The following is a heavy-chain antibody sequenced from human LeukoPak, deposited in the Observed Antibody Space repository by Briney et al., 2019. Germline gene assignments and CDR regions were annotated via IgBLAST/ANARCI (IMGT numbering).Heavy chain of an antibody. CDR1: GYTFTSYY. Sequence: ASVKVSCKASGYTFTSYYMHWVRQAPGQGLEWMGTINPSGGSTRYAQKFQGRVTMTRDTSTSTVYMELSSLRSEDTAVYYCARVLGSLPYFDYWGQGTLVTVSS. D-gene: IGHD6-13*01. V-gene: IGHV1-46*01. J-gene: IGHJ4*02. CDR3: ARVLGSLPYFDY. CDR2: INPSGGST.